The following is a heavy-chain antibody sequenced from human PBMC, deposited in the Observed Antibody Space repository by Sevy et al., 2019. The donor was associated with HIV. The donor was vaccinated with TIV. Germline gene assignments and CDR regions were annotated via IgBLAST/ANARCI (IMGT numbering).Heavy chain of an antibody. D-gene: IGHD2-2*01. Sequence: GGSLRLSCAASGFTFSDYYMSWIRQAPGKGLEWVSYISRSGSTIYYADSVKGRFTISRDNAKNSLYLQMNSLRAEDKAVHYCAGVFGERCSSNSCYRFYWGQGTTVTVSS. CDR2: ISRSGSTI. J-gene: IGHJ6*02. CDR1: GFTFSDYY. CDR3: AGVFGERCSSNSCYRFY. V-gene: IGHV3-11*01.